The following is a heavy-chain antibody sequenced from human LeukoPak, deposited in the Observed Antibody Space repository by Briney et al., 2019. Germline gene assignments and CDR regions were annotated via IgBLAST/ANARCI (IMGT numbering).Heavy chain of an antibody. D-gene: IGHD3-22*01. CDR1: GFTFSSYS. CDR3: ARDRGNYYDSSGYYFGDY. V-gene: IGHV3-21*01. Sequence: GGSLRLSCAPSGFTFSSYSMNWVRQAPGKGLEWVSSISSSSSYIYYADSVKGRFTISRDNAKNSLYLQMNSLRAEDTAVYYCARDRGNYYDSSGYYFGDYWGQGTLVTVSS. CDR2: ISSSSSYI. J-gene: IGHJ4*02.